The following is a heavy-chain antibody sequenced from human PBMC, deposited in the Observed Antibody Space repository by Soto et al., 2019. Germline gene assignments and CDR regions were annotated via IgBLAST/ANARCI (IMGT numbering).Heavy chain of an antibody. Sequence: EVQLVESGGGLVQPGGSLKLSCAASGFIFSGSAVHWVRQASGKGLEWVGHILSKAGNYATAYPASMKGRFTISRDDSENTAFLQMNSLKTEDTAVYYCIRVVSPYYYDYWGQGTLVAVSS. CDR3: IRVVSPYYYDY. CDR2: ILSKAGNYAT. D-gene: IGHD2-15*01. V-gene: IGHV3-73*01. J-gene: IGHJ4*02. CDR1: GFIFSGSA.